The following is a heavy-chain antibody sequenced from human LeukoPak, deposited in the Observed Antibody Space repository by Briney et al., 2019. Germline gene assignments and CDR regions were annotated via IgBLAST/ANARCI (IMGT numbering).Heavy chain of an antibody. D-gene: IGHD3/OR15-3a*01. J-gene: IGHJ6*03. CDR2: TRGSI. CDR1: GASISSHY. Sequence: SETLSLTCAVSGASISSHYWSWIRQPPGKGLEWIGYTRGSISDNPSLKSRVAVSVDPSQNQVSLSLTSVTAADTAVYYCARVLAIFGLDTTDFYMDVWGKGTTVTVSS. CDR3: ARVLAIFGLDTTDFYMDV. V-gene: IGHV4-59*11.